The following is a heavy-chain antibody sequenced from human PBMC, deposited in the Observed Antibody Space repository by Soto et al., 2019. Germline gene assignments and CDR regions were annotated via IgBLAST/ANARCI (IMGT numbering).Heavy chain of an antibody. CDR3: AKDPPMTGPIFFDS. CDR2: IGGNGANT. V-gene: IGHV3-23*01. D-gene: IGHD3-9*01. J-gene: IGHJ4*02. Sequence: PGGSLRLSCAASGFTFSSCAMSWVRQAPGKGPEWVSLIGGNGANTFYADSVKGRFTISRDNSKNTLYLQMDGLRAEDTAVYYCAKDPPMTGPIFFDSWGQGTLVTVSS. CDR1: GFTFSSCA.